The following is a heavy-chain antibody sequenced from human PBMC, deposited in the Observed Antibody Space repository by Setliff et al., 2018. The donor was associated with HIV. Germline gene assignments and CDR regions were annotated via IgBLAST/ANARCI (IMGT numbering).Heavy chain of an antibody. CDR3: ARLGSGWFDSYYYAMDI. V-gene: IGHV1-18*01. J-gene: IGHJ6*02. D-gene: IGHD6-19*01. CDR2: ISPNFGNT. Sequence: ASVKVSCKASGYTFTTYGISWVRRAPGHGLEWMGWISPNFGNTNYAQRFQGRLTITADEYTGTAYRELSSLRSEDTAVYYCARLGSGWFDSYYYAMDIWGQGTTVTVSS. CDR1: GYTFTTYG.